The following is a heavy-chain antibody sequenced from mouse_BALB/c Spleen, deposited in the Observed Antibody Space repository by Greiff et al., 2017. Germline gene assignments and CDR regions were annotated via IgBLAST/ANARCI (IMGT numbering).Heavy chain of an antibody. CDR2: ISYSGST. CDR3: ARCGYDDYFDY. V-gene: IGHV3-2*02. CDR1: GYSITSDYA. J-gene: IGHJ2*01. D-gene: IGHD2-12*01. Sequence: EVKLVESGPGLVKPSQSLSLTCTVTGYSITSDYAWNWIRQFPGNKLEWMGYISYSGSTSYNPSLKSRISITRDTSKNQFFLQLNSVTTEDTATYYCARCGYDDYFDYWGQGTTLTVSS.